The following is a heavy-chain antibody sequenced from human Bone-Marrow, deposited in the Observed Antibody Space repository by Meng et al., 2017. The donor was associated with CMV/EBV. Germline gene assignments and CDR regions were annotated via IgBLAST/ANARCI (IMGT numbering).Heavy chain of an antibody. CDR2: ISFDGSDK. CDR3: AREMDDTSSYAY. CDR1: GFTFNYYS. D-gene: IGHD2-2*01. V-gene: IGHV3-30-3*01. J-gene: IGHJ4*02. Sequence: GESLKISCVASGFTFNYYSMHWIRQAPGKGLEWVAAISFDGSDKYYADSVKGRFSISRDNSKNTLYLLMDRPTAEDTAVYYCAREMDDTSSYAYWGQGTLVTVSS.